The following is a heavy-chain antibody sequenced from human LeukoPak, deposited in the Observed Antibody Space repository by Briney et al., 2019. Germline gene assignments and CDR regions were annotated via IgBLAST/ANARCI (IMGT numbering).Heavy chain of an antibody. CDR2: IIPIFGTA. Sequence: GASVKVSCKASGGTFSSYAISWVRQAPGQGLEWMGGIIPIFGTANYAQKLQGRVTMTTDTSTSTAYMELRSLRSDDTAVYYCARVVGYSGYGDYWGQGTLVTVSS. D-gene: IGHD5-12*01. CDR1: GGTFSSYA. V-gene: IGHV1-69*05. CDR3: ARVVGYSGYGDY. J-gene: IGHJ4*02.